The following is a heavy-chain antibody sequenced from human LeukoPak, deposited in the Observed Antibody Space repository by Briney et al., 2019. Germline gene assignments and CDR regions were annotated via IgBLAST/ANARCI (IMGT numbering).Heavy chain of an antibody. J-gene: IGHJ3*02. D-gene: IGHD4-17*01. CDR2: IYSGGST. V-gene: IGHV3-66*01. CDR3: ARLTYGDYAFDI. Sequence: GGSLRLSCAASGFTVSSNYMSWVRQAPGKGLEWFSVIYSGGSTYYADSVKGRFTISRDNSKNTLYLQMNSLRAEDTAVYYCARLTYGDYAFDIWGQGTTVTVSS. CDR1: GFTVSSNY.